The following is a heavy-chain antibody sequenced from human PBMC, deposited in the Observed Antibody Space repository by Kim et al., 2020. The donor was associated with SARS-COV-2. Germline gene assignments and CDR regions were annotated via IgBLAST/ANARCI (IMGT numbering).Heavy chain of an antibody. CDR1: GFTFSTFS. CDR3: ARSQQLGLFDY. J-gene: IGHJ4*02. CDR2: ISSSSSTI. V-gene: IGHV3-48*04. D-gene: IGHD6-13*01. Sequence: GGSLRLSCAASGFTFSTFSMNWVRQAPGKGLEWVSYISSSSSTIYNADSVKGRFTVSRDDAQNSLYLRMNSLRAEDTAVYYCARSQQLGLFDYWGQGTLV.